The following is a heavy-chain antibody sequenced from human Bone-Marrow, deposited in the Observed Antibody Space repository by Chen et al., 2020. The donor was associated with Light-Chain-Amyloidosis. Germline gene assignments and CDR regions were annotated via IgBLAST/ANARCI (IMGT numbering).Heavy chain of an antibody. CDR1: GYPFISYG. CDR3: ARVATISILRGVIIVGFDY. V-gene: IGHV1-18*01. Sequence: QVHLVQSGVEVKKPGASVKVSCKASGYPFISYGISWVRQAPGRGLEWMGWISAYNGNKNYTQEYQGRVTMTTDTSTSTAYMELRSLRSDDTAVYYCARVATISILRGVIIVGFDYLGQGTLVTVSS. CDR2: ISAYNGNK. J-gene: IGHJ4*02. D-gene: IGHD3-10*01.